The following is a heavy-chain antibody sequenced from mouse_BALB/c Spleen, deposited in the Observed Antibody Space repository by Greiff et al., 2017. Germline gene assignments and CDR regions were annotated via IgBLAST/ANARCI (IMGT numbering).Heavy chain of an antibody. D-gene: IGHD1-2*01. CDR2: INPSTGYT. CDR1: GYTFTSYW. J-gene: IGHJ3*01. Sequence: QVQLQQSGAELAKPGASVKMSCKASGYTFTSYWMHWVKQRPGQGLEWIGYINPSTGYTEYNQKFKDKATLTADKSSSTAYMQLSSLTSEDSAVYYCARAFITTATAWFAYWGQGTLVTVSA. CDR3: ARAFITTATAWFAY. V-gene: IGHV1-7*01.